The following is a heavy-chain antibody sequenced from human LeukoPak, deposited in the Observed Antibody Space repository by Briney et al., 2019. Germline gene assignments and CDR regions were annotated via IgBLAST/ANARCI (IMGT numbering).Heavy chain of an antibody. CDR2: INPNSGGT. D-gene: IGHD2-21*02. V-gene: IGHV1-2*06. J-gene: IGHJ3*02. CDR3: ARGVYCGGDCYPGGNAFDI. Sequence: ASVKVSCKASGYTFTGYYMHWVRQAPGQGLEWMGRINPNSGGTNYAQKFQGRVTMTRDTSISTAYMELSRLRPDDTAVYYCARGVYCGGDCYPGGNAFDIWGQGTMVTVSS. CDR1: GYTFTGYY.